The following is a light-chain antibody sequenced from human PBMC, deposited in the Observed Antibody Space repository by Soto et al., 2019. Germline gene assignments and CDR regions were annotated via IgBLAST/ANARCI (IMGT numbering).Light chain of an antibody. CDR2: AAS. V-gene: IGKV1-33*01. CDR1: QNISSY. J-gene: IGKJ4*02. Sequence: DIQMTQSPSSLSASVGDRVTITCQASQNISSYLNWYQQKPGKAPKLLIYAASTLESGVPSRFSGSGSGTDFTLTISSLQPEDIATYYCQQFDDFPRTFGEGTKVDIK. CDR3: QQFDDFPRT.